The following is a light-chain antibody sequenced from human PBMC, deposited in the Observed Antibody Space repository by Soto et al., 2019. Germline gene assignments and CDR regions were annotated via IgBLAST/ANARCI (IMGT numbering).Light chain of an antibody. CDR3: SSYAGSYTWV. Sequence: QSALTQPRSVSGSPGQSVTISCTGTSSDVGGYNYVSWYQQHPGKAPKLMIYDVSKRPSGVPDRFSGSKSGSTASLTISGLQDEDEADYYCSSYAGSYTWVFGGGTKVTVL. CDR1: SSDVGGYNY. V-gene: IGLV2-11*01. J-gene: IGLJ3*02. CDR2: DVS.